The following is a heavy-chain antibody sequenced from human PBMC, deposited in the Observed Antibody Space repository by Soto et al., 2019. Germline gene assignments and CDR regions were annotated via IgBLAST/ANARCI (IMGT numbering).Heavy chain of an antibody. D-gene: IGHD1-1*01. V-gene: IGHV3-7*01. Sequence: QLVESGGGLVQPGGSLRLSCAASGFTFSSHWMTWVRQAPGKGLEWVANIRQDGREEHYLDSVKGRFTLSRDNAQTSLYLQMNGLRVEDTAVYYCAKSEGYSFDIRGQGTLVTVSS. CDR1: GFTFSSHW. J-gene: IGHJ3*02. CDR3: AKSEGYSFDI. CDR2: IRQDGREE.